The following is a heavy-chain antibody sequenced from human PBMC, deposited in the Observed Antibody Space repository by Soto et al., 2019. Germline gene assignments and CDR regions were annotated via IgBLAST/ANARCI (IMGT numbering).Heavy chain of an antibody. CDR1: GYSISSGYY. CDR2: IYHSGTT. Sequence: QVQLQESGPGLVKPSATLSLTCAVSGYSISSGYYWGWIRQPPGKGLEWIGSIYHSGTTYYNPSLKSRVTISLDTSKNQITLKLISVTAADTAVYYGERSLLTSSWYAGYWGQGTLVTVSS. J-gene: IGHJ4*02. V-gene: IGHV4-38-2*01. CDR3: ERSLLTSSWYAGY. D-gene: IGHD6-13*01.